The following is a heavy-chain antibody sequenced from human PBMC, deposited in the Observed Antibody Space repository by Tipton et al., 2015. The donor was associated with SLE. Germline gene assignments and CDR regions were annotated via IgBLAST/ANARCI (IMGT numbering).Heavy chain of an antibody. D-gene: IGHD1-14*01. CDR3: ARDPNWYDYFDY. V-gene: IGHV4-59*11. Sequence: TLSLTCTVSGGSISGHYWSWIRQPPGKGLEWIGYISYRGRTNYNPSLKSRVTISVDTSKNHFSLKLSPVTAADTAVYYCARDPNWYDYFDYWGQGMLVTVSS. CDR2: ISYRGRT. CDR1: GGSISGHY. J-gene: IGHJ4*02.